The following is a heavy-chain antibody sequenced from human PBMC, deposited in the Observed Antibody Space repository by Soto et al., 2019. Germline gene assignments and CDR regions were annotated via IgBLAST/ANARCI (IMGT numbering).Heavy chain of an antibody. D-gene: IGHD6-13*01. CDR2: IYHSGST. J-gene: IGHJ4*02. CDR1: GGSISSSNW. CDR3: ARDADSSSWWVFAY. Sequence: PSETLSLTCAVSGGSISSSNWWSWVRQPPGKGLEWIGEIYHSGSTNYNPSLKSRVTISVDKSKNQFSLKLSSVTAADTAVYYCARDADSSSWWVFAYWGQGTLVTVSS. V-gene: IGHV4-4*02.